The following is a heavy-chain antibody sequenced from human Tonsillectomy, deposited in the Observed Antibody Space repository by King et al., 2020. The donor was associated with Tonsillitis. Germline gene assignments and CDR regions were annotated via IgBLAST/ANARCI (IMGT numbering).Heavy chain of an antibody. J-gene: IGHJ2*01. V-gene: IGHV5-51*01. CDR3: ARHAVGATYGHWYFDL. CDR2: IYPGDSDT. Sequence: VQLVESGAEVKKPGESLKISCKVSGYSFTTYWIGWVRQMPGKGLEWMWLIYPGDSDTRDSPSFQGQVTVSADKSISTAYLQWSSLQASDTAIYYCARHAVGATYGHWYFDLWGRGTRVTVSS. CDR1: GYSFTTYW. D-gene: IGHD1-26*01.